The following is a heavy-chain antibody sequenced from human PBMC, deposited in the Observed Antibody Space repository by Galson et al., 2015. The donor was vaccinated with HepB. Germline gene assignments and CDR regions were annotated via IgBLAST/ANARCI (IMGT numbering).Heavy chain of an antibody. D-gene: IGHD4-17*01. J-gene: IGHJ4*02. CDR1: GFTFSSCG. CDR3: AKPLEMRGGDYDYFDY. CDR2: ISYDGNNK. V-gene: IGHV3-30*18. Sequence: SLRLSCAASGFTFSSCGMHWVRQAPGKGLEWVAVISYDGNNKFYADSVKGRFTISRDNSKNTVYLQMNSLRVEDTAVYYCAKPLEMRGGDYDYFDYWGQGNLVTVSS.